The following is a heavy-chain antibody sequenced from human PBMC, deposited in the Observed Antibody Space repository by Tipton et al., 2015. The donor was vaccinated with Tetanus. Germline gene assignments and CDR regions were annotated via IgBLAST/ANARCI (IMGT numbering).Heavy chain of an antibody. V-gene: IGHV6-1*01. D-gene: IGHD2-2*01. CDR3: ARGYAGGAWDV. J-gene: IGHJ4*02. CDR2: TYYRSKWSN. Sequence: GLVKPSQTLSVTCVISGDRLSSDIAAWYWIRQSPSRGLEWLGRTYYRSKWSNDYAGSVKSRVTITSDTSKNQFFLQLGSVTPEDTAVYYCARGYAGGAWDVWGQGNLVTVSS. CDR1: GDRLSSDIAA.